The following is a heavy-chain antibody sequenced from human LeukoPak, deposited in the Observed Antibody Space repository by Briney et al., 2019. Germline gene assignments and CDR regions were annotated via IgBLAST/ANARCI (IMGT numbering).Heavy chain of an antibody. J-gene: IGHJ6*02. CDR3: ARGVATSYYGSKSNYYYHGMEV. V-gene: IGHV1-69*13. Sequence: GASVKASCKASGGTFSNYAISWVRQAPGQGLEWMGGIIPIFGTASYAQKFQGRVTITADGSTSTAYMELSSLRSEDTAVYYCARGVATSYYGSKSNYYYHGMEVWGQGTTVTVSS. CDR2: IIPIFGTA. CDR1: GGTFSNYA. D-gene: IGHD3-10*01.